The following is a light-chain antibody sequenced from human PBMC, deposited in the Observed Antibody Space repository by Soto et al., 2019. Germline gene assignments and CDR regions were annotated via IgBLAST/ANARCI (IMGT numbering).Light chain of an antibody. CDR1: SSDVGSYNL. V-gene: IGLV2-23*02. Sequence: ALTQPASVSGSPGQSITISCTGTSSDVGSYNLVSWYQHHPGKAPKLMIYEVSKRPSGVSNRFSGSKSGNTASLTISGLQAEDEADYYCCSYAGSSTFPYVFGTGTKVTV. J-gene: IGLJ1*01. CDR3: CSYAGSSTFPYV. CDR2: EVS.